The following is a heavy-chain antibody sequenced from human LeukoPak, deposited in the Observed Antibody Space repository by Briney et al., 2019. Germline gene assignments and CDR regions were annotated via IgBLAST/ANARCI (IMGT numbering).Heavy chain of an antibody. V-gene: IGHV4-39*01. J-gene: IGHJ4*02. CDR3: ARHARSGDFDY. D-gene: IGHD1-26*01. Sequence: SETLSLTCTVSGGSISSSGYYWGWIRQPPGKGLEWIGSVYYSGSTYYNPSLKSRVTISVDTSKNQFSRKLSSVTAADTAVYYCARHARSGDFDYWGQGTLVTVSS. CDR2: VYYSGST. CDR1: GGSISSSGYY.